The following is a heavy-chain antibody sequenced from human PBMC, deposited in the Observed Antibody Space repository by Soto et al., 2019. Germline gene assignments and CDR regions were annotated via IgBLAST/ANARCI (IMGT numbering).Heavy chain of an antibody. D-gene: IGHD1-26*01. Sequence: QVQLVESGGGVVQPGRSLRLSCAASGFTLSSRSMHWVRQAPGKGLEWVAAISYDGSKKYYADSVKGRFTISRDNSKNTLYLQMDSLRAEDTAVYYCARDNDVGIASDLDYWGQGTLVTVSS. CDR1: GFTLSSRS. J-gene: IGHJ4*02. CDR3: ARDNDVGIASDLDY. CDR2: ISYDGSKK. V-gene: IGHV3-30-3*01.